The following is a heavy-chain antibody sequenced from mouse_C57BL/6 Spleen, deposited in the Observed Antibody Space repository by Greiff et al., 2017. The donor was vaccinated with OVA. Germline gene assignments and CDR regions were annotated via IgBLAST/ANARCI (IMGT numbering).Heavy chain of an antibody. CDR2: ISYSGSN. CDR1: GYSITSDY. D-gene: IGHD1-1*01. Sequence: EVQVVESGPGLAKPSQTLSLTCSVTGYSITSDYWNWIRKFPGNKLEYMGYISYSGSNYYNPSLKSRISITRDTSKNQYYLQFNSVTTEDTATYYCARYYYGSSWYFDVWGTGTTVTVSS. J-gene: IGHJ1*03. CDR3: ARYYYGSSWYFDV. V-gene: IGHV3-8*01.